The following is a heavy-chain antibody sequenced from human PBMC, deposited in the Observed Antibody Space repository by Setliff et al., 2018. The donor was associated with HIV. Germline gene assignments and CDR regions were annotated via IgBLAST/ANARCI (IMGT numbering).Heavy chain of an antibody. Sequence: PSETLSLTCAVYGGSFSGYYWSWIRQPPGKGLEWIGEITHRGITDYNPSLKSRVTISVDTSKNQFSLKLSSVTAADTAVYYCARQGDGYNLYHVYYFDYWGQGTLVTVSS. V-gene: IGHV4-34*01. J-gene: IGHJ4*02. CDR3: ARQGDGYNLYHVYYFDY. CDR1: GGSFSGYY. CDR2: ITHRGIT. D-gene: IGHD5-12*01.